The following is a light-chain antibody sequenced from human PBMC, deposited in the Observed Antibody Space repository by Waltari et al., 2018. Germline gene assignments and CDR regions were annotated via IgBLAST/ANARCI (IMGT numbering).Light chain of an antibody. CDR2: QEV. CDR3: QAWGSSTVL. J-gene: IGLJ2*01. Sequence: SYELTQPPSVSVSPGQTASVSCSGDTLGDKFVSWYQQTPGQSPVLVIYQEVVRPSGIPELVSASSSGNTATLTISETQAMDEADYHCQAWGSSTVLFGGGTKLTVL. V-gene: IGLV3-1*01. CDR1: TLGDKF.